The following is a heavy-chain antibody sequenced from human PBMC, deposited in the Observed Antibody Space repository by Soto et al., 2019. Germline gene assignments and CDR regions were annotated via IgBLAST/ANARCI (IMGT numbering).Heavy chain of an antibody. Sequence: QLQLQESGPGLVKPSETLSLTCIVSGGSITRNNHYWGWIRQSPGKVLEWIGSILYSGSTNYNPSLKSRVTLAGATSKNQFSLKMSSVTAADTALYYCARLGSSGWYQGSYFDYWGQGTLVTVSS. CDR1: GGSITRNNHY. CDR3: ARLGSSGWYQGSYFDY. V-gene: IGHV4-39*01. J-gene: IGHJ4*02. CDR2: ILYSGST. D-gene: IGHD6-19*01.